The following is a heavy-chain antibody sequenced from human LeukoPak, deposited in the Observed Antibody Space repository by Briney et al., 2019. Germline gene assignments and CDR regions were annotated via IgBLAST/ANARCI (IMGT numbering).Heavy chain of an antibody. CDR1: EFTINNLW. CDR3: ARSGVGRAFDI. Sequence: GGSLRLSCSASEFTINNLWMHWVRQAPGKGLEWVSRINSDGSVRTYADAVKGRFTVSRDNAKNMLYLQMSSLRGEDTAVYSCARSGVGRAFDIWGQGTLVTVSS. J-gene: IGHJ3*02. CDR2: INSDGSVR. D-gene: IGHD2-8*01. V-gene: IGHV3-74*01.